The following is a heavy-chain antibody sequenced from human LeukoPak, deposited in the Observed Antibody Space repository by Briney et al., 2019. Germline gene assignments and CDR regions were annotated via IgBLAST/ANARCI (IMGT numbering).Heavy chain of an antibody. V-gene: IGHV4-4*07. J-gene: IGHJ4*02. CDR2: MYASGIT. D-gene: IGHD4-23*01. CDR3: ARNSGDF. CDR1: GGSISSYY. Sequence: SETLSLTCTVSGGSISSYYWSWIRQPAGKGLEWIGRMYASGITNYNPSLKSRVTMSVDTSKNQLSLKLRFVTAADTALYYCARNSGDFWGQGTLVTVSS.